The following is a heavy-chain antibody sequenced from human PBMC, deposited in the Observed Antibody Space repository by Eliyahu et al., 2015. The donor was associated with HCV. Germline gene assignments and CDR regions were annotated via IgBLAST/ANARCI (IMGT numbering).Heavy chain of an antibody. J-gene: IGHJ5*02. CDR2: ISAYNGNT. Sequence: VRNPGASVKVSCKASGYTFTDYGVTWVRQAPGQGLEWMGWISAYNGNTNYAEKFQGRLTMTTDTSTSTAYIDLRSLRSDDTAVYYCAAYMGRGWFDPWGQGTLVTVSS. CDR1: GYTFTDYG. D-gene: IGHD3-10*01. CDR3: AAYMGRGWFDP. V-gene: IGHV1-18*01.